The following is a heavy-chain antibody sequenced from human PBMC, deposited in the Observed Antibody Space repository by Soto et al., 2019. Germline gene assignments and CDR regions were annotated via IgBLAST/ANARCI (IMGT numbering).Heavy chain of an antibody. CDR3: ARDSAGKNWFDP. V-gene: IGHV1-3*01. Sequence: ASVKVSCKASGYTFTSYAMHWVRQAPGQRLEWMGWINAGNGNTKYAQKLQGRVTMTTDTSTSTAYMELRSLRSDDTAVYYCARDSAGKNWFDPWGQGTLVTVSS. D-gene: IGHD1-1*01. CDR1: GYTFTSYA. J-gene: IGHJ5*02. CDR2: INAGNGNT.